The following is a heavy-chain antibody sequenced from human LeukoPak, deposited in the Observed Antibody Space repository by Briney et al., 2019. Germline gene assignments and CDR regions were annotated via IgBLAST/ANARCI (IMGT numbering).Heavy chain of an antibody. CDR2: MNPNSGNT. V-gene: IGHV1-8*02. Sequence: ASVKVSCKASGYTFTSYGISWVRQAPGQGLEWMGWMNPNSGNTGYAQKFQGRVTMTRNTSISTAYMELSSLRSEDTAVYYCARIYCSSTSCYLSRYYYYMDVWGKGTTVTISS. J-gene: IGHJ6*03. CDR1: GYTFTSYG. D-gene: IGHD2-2*01. CDR3: ARIYCSSTSCYLSRYYYYMDV.